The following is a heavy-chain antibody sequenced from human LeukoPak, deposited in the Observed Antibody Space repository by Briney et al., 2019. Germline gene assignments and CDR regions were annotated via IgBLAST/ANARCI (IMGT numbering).Heavy chain of an antibody. J-gene: IGHJ4*02. D-gene: IGHD5-18*01. CDR1: GYTFTSYG. CDR3: ATGLRGYSYGGFDY. CDR2: ISAYNGNT. V-gene: IGHV1-18*01. Sequence: GASVKVSCKASGYTFTSYGISWVRQAPGQGLEWMGWISAYNGNTNYAQKLQGRVTMTTDTSTSTAYMELRSLRSDDTAVYYCATGLRGYSYGGFDYWGQGTLVTVSS.